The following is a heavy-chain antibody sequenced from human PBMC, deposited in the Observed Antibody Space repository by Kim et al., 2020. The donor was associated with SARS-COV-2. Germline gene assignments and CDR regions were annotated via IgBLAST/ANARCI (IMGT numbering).Heavy chain of an antibody. CDR2: MSVYKGDT. CDR3: VTGASGRRVCYYYGMDV. V-gene: IGHV1-18*01. CDR1: GYTFSNYG. J-gene: IGHJ6*01. D-gene: IGHD3-10*01. Sequence: ASVKVSCKASGYTFSNYGLNWVRQAPGQGLEWMGWMSVYKGDTNYAQKRQGRGTMTRDKATSTAYMELRSLRCDDTGVYYCVTGASGRRVCYYYGMDVWG.